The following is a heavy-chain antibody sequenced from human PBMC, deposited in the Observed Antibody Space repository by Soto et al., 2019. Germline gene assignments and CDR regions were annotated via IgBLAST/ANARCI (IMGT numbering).Heavy chain of an antibody. D-gene: IGHD3-9*01. J-gene: IGHJ4*02. CDR2: INPNSGGT. CDR3: ARESILTGYLRAYFDY. V-gene: IGHV1-2*04. Sequence: ASVKVSCKASGYTFTGYYMHWVRQAPGQGLEWMGWINPNSGGTNYAQKFQGWVTMTRDTSISTAYMELSRLRSDDTAVYYCARESILTGYLRAYFDYWGQGTLVTVSS. CDR1: GYTFTGYY.